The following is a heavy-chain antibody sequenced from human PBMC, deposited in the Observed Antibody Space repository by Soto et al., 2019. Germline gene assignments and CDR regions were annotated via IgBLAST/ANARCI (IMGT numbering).Heavy chain of an antibody. CDR3: AKDVIPFDGVWLAHV. D-gene: IGHD3-9*01. V-gene: IGHV3-23*01. CDR2: LYGNGGGI. J-gene: IGHJ4*02. Sequence: EEQLLESGGALVQLGGSLRLSCAASGFTFSNYAMIWIRQVPGKGLEWVSGLYGNGGGIHYADSVKGRFTISRDNSAYSVYLQMNNLRVEDTAVYYCAKDVIPFDGVWLAHVWGQGTVVTVSS. CDR1: GFTFSNYA.